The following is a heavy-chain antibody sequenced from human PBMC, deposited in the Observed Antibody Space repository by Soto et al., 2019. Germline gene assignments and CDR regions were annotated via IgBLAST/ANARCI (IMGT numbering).Heavy chain of an antibody. J-gene: IGHJ4*02. CDR1: GLTLSSYS. CDR2: ISSSSSYI. Sequence: GFLRLSCAASGLTLSSYSMNWVRQAPGKGLEWVSSISSSSSYIYYADSVKGRFTISRDNAKNSLYLQMNSLRAEDTAVYYCARDSPGLLSRALDYWGQGTLVTVSS. V-gene: IGHV3-21*01. D-gene: IGHD3-3*01. CDR3: ARDSPGLLSRALDY.